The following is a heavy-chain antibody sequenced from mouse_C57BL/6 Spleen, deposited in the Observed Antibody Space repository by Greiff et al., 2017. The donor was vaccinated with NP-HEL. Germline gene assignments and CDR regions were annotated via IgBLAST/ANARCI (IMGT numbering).Heavy chain of an antibody. CDR3: ARFYYEAY. D-gene: IGHD2-4*01. V-gene: IGHV1-26*01. Sequence: EVQLQQSGPELVKPGASVKISCKASGYTFTDYYMNWVKQSHGKSLEWIGDINPNNGGTSYNQKFKGKATLTVDKSSSTAYMELRSLTSEDSAVYYCARFYYEAYWGQGTLVTVSA. J-gene: IGHJ3*01. CDR2: INPNNGGT. CDR1: GYTFTDYY.